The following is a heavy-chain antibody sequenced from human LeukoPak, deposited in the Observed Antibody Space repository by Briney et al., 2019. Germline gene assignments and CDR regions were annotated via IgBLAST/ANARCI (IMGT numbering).Heavy chain of an antibody. CDR3: AREEHDYVWGSYRYYYYYGIDV. CDR1: GFTFSSYG. D-gene: IGHD3-16*02. J-gene: IGHJ6*02. Sequence: GSLRLSCAASGFTFSSYGMHWVRQSPGRGLEWLSFISFDGSNEFHADSLKGRFTISRDNSKDTLYLQMNSLRAEDTALYYCAREEHDYVWGSYRYYYYYGIDVWGQGTTVTVSS. CDR2: ISFDGSNE. V-gene: IGHV3-30*03.